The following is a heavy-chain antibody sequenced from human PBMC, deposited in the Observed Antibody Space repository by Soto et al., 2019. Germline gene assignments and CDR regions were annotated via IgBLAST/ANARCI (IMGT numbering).Heavy chain of an antibody. J-gene: IGHJ3*02. Sequence: GSLRLSCAASGFPCSSYDMSWVRQAPGKGLEWVSTILVAGSTHYPDSVKGRFTISRDNSKNTVFLQMNSLTAGDTAVYYCAKATATGGGAFDICGQGTMVTVSS. CDR2: ILVAGST. CDR3: AKATATGGGAFDI. CDR1: GFPCSSYD. V-gene: IGHV3-23*01. D-gene: IGHD2-8*02.